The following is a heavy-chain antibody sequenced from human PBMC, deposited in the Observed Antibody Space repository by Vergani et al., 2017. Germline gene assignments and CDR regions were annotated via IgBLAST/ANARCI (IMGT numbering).Heavy chain of an antibody. J-gene: IGHJ4*02. V-gene: IGHV3-20*04. CDR1: GFTFDDYG. CDR2: INWNGGST. D-gene: IGHD1-26*01. CDR3: ARDRRNSVSSYYIDY. Sequence: EVQLVESGGGVVRPGGSLRLSCAASGFTFDDYGMRWVRQAPGKGLEWVSGINWNGGSTGYADSVKGRFTISRDNAKNSLYLQMNSLRAEDTVLYYCARDRRNSVSSYYIDYWGQGTLVTVSS.